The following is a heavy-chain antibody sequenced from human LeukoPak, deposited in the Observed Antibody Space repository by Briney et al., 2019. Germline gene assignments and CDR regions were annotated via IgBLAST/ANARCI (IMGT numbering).Heavy chain of an antibody. CDR1: GFTLSRYS. V-gene: IGHV3-21*01. J-gene: IGHJ3*02. CDR3: AREGAEGVAKSEAFDI. Sequence: GGSLRLSCAASGFTLSRYSMNWVRQAPGQGLEWISCIGSSSSSSIYYADSVKGRFSISRDNAKNSLDLQMNSLRVEDTAVYYCAREGAEGVAKSEAFDIWGQGTMVTVSS. D-gene: IGHD5-12*01. CDR2: IGSSSSSSI.